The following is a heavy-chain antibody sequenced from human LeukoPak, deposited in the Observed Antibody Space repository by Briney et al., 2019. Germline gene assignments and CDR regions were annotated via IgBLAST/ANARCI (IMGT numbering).Heavy chain of an antibody. Sequence: SETLSLTCTVSGGSIRSDSYYWGWIRQPPGKGLEWIGSIHYTGNTYYNPSLRSRVTISVDTSKNHFSLQLSSVTAADTAVYYCAGRGVIVSRMLRGDFDYWGQGTLVTVSS. CDR3: AGRGVIVSRMLRGDFDY. V-gene: IGHV4-39*02. CDR1: GGSIRSDSYY. J-gene: IGHJ4*02. CDR2: IHYTGNT. D-gene: IGHD3-16*02.